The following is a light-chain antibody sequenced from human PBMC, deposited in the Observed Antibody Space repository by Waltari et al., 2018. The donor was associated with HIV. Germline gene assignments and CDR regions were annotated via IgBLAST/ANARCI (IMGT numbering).Light chain of an antibody. CDR3: QQYVSWPT. Sequence: IVMTQSPTTLSVSPVERATLSCRASQSVYVNLAWYQQKHGQPPRLLIYGASTRATDIPARFSGSGSGTEFTLTISSLQSEDFALYYCQQYVSWPTFGQGTKLEIK. J-gene: IGKJ2*01. V-gene: IGKV3-15*01. CDR1: QSVYVN. CDR2: GAS.